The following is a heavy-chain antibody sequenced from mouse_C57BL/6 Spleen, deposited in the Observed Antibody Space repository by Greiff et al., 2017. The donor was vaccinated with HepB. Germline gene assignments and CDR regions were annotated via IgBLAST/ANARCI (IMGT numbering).Heavy chain of an antibody. CDR1: GYAFSSSW. D-gene: IGHD1-1*02. CDR3: ARERTMGLDY. CDR2: IYPGDGDT. V-gene: IGHV1-82*01. Sequence: VKLQESGPELVKPGASVKISCKASGYAFSSSWMNWVKQRPGKGLEWIGRIYPGDGDTNYNGKFKGKATLTADKSSSTAYMQLSSLTSEDSAVYFCARERTMGLDYWGQGTTLTVSS. J-gene: IGHJ2*01.